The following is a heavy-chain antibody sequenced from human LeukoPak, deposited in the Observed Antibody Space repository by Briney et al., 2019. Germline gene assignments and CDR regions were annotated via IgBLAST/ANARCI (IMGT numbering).Heavy chain of an antibody. CDR1: GFTFSSYG. CDR3: ASICSGGSCYSDY. D-gene: IGHD2-15*01. Sequence: PGGSLRLSCAASGFTFSSYGMRWVRQAPGKGLEWVAVISYDGGNKYYADSVKGRFTISRDNSKNTLYLQMNSLRAEDTAVYYCASICSGGSCYSDYWGQGTLVTVSS. J-gene: IGHJ4*02. CDR2: ISYDGGNK. V-gene: IGHV3-30*03.